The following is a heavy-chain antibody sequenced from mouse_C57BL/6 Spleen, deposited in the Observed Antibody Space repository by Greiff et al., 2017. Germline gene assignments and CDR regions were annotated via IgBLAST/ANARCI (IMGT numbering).Heavy chain of an antibody. CDR2: IDPSDSET. D-gene: IGHD1-1*01. V-gene: IGHV1-52*01. J-gene: IGHJ1*03. Sequence: QVQLQQPGAELVRPGSSVKLSCKASGYTFTSYWMHWVKQRPIQGLEWIGNIDPSDSETHYNQKFKDKATLTVDKSSSTAYMQLSSLTSEDSAVYYCARGLYYYGSSSWYFDVWGTGTTVTVSS. CDR3: ARGLYYYGSSSWYFDV. CDR1: GYTFTSYW.